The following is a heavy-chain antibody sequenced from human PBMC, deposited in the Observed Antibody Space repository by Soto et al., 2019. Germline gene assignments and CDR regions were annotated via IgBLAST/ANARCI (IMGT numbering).Heavy chain of an antibody. Sequence: GGSLRLSCAASGFTFSSYSMNWVRQAPGKGLEWVSSISSSSSYIYYADSVKGRFTISRDNAKNSLYLQMNSLRAEDTAVYYCARDVVGLCSGGSCYGVYGAFDIWGQGTMVTVSS. J-gene: IGHJ3*02. CDR3: ARDVVGLCSGGSCYGVYGAFDI. CDR2: ISSSSSYI. CDR1: GFTFSSYS. D-gene: IGHD2-15*01. V-gene: IGHV3-21*01.